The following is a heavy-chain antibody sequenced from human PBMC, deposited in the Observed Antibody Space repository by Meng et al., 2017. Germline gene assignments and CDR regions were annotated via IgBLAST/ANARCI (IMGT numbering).Heavy chain of an antibody. CDR1: GYTFTSYA. CDR3: AREGRVDFDY. Sequence: PLLHSGSGLKTPGSPVKGSCNASGYTFTSYAMNWVRQAPGQGLEWIGWINTNTGNPTYAQGFTGRFVFSLDTSVSTAYLQISSLKAEDTAVYYCAREGRVDFDYWGQGTLVTVSS. J-gene: IGHJ4*02. CDR2: INTNTGNP. V-gene: IGHV7-4-1*02. D-gene: IGHD1-26*01.